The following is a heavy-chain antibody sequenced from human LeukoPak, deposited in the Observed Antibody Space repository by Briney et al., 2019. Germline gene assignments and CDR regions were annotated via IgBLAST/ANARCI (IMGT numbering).Heavy chain of an antibody. CDR2: IFTSGWT. J-gene: IGHJ6*03. CDR3: ARHTHYYYYMDV. V-gene: IGHV4-4*09. Sequence: QSSETLSLTCTVSGGSISSYYWSWVRQSPGKGLEWIGYIFTSGWTDYNPSLKSRVTMSVDTSKNQLSMELRFLTAADTAVYYCARHTHYYYYMDVWGKGTTVTVSS. D-gene: IGHD5-18*01. CDR1: GGSISSYY.